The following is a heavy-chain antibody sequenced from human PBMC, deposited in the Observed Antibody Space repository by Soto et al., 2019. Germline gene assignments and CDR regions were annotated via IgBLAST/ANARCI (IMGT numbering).Heavy chain of an antibody. J-gene: IGHJ4*02. CDR2: ISDSGATT. Sequence: WGSLRLSCAASGFPFVENAISLFRQAPGKGLEWVSGISDSGATTYYADSVRGRFTISRDNSKNTLYLQMKSLRAEDSASYYCAKEDTSSGSLDYWGQGALVTVSS. V-gene: IGHV3-23*01. CDR3: AKEDTSSGSLDY. CDR1: GFPFVENA. D-gene: IGHD6-19*01.